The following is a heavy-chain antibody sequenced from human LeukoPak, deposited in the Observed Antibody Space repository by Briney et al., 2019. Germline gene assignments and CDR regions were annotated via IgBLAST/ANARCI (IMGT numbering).Heavy chain of an antibody. CDR2: IKKDGSEK. J-gene: IGHJ6*04. CDR3: AELGITMIGGV. V-gene: IGHV3-7*01. D-gene: IGHD3-10*02. Sequence: GGSLRLSCAASGFTFSSYWMSWVRQAPGKGLEWVANIKKDGSEKYYVDSVKGRFTISRDNAKNSLYLQMNSLRVEDTAVYYCAELGITMIGGVWGEGTTVTISS. CDR1: GFTFSSYW.